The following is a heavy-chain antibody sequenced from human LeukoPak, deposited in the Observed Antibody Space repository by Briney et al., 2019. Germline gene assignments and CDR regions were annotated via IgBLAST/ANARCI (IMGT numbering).Heavy chain of an antibody. CDR3: ARGDRSAWFQFDI. J-gene: IGHJ3*02. Sequence: SETLSLTCTVSGGSISSYYWSWIRQPPGKGLEWIGYIYYSGATNYNPSLKSRVTVSVDTSRDQFSLKLTSVTAADTAVYYCARGDRSAWFQFDIWGQGTMVTVSS. V-gene: IGHV4-59*01. D-gene: IGHD6-19*01. CDR2: IYYSGAT. CDR1: GGSISSYY.